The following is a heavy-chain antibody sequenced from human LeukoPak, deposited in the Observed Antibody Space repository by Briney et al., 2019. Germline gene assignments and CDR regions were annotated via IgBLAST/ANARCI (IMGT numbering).Heavy chain of an antibody. V-gene: IGHV1-69*05. Sequence: SVKVSCKASGGTFSSYAISWVRQAPGQGLEWMGGIIPIFGTANYAQKFQGRVTITTDEPTSTAYMELSSLRSEDTAVYYCARSPDCSSTSCYTDYYYYMDVWGKGTTVTVSS. CDR2: IIPIFGTA. CDR3: ARSPDCSSTSCYTDYYYYMDV. D-gene: IGHD2-2*02. J-gene: IGHJ6*03. CDR1: GGTFSSYA.